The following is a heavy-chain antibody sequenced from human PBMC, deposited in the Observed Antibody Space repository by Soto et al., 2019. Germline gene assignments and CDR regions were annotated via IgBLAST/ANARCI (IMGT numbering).Heavy chain of an antibody. Sequence: TLSLACSVSGASFSSGDEWSWIRQHPGRCLEWIGNIHLSGRTYYNPSPEGRVIISLDRSKNHFSLNLYSVTAADTAVYYCARDGRGYLIGYWGQAALVTVSS. CDR2: IHLSGRT. CDR1: GASFSSGDE. V-gene: IGHV4-31*03. D-gene: IGHD3-22*01. J-gene: IGHJ4*02. CDR3: ARDGRGYLIGY.